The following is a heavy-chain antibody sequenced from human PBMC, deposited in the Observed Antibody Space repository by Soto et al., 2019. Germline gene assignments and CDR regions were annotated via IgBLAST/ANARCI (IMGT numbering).Heavy chain of an antibody. Sequence: PGGSLRLSCAASGFTFSNYAMHWVRQAPGNGLEWVAVISYDGSNKYFADSVKGRFTISRDYSKNTLYLQMNSLRAEDTAAYYCARDPSITGTKGGYYFDYCGQGTLVTVS. J-gene: IGHJ4*02. V-gene: IGHV3-30-3*01. CDR1: GFTFSNYA. CDR3: ARDPSITGTKGGYYFDY. CDR2: ISYDGSNK. D-gene: IGHD1-7*01.